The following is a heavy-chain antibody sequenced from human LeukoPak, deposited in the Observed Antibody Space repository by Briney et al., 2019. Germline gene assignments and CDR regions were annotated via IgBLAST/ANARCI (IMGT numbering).Heavy chain of an antibody. CDR1: GYTLTELS. V-gene: IGHV1-24*01. CDR3: ATPSRVGERDGVQPWSPFDY. D-gene: IGHD5-18*01. CDR2: FDPEDGET. J-gene: IGHJ4*02. Sequence: ASVKVSCKVSGYTLTELSMHWVRQAPGKGLEWMGGFDPEDGETIYAQKFQGRVTMTGDTSTDTAYMELSSLRSEDTAVYYCATPSRVGERDGVQPWSPFDYWGQGTLVTVSS.